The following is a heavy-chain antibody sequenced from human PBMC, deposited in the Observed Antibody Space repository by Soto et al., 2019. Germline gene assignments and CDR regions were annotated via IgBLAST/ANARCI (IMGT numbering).Heavy chain of an antibody. Sequence: ASVKVSCTASGYTFTSYAMHWVRQAPGQRLEWMGWINAGNGNTKYSQKFQGRVTITRDTSASTAYMELSSLRSEDTAVYYCARMGGEIQLWLLGYWGQGTLVTVSS. CDR3: ARMGGEIQLWLLGY. CDR2: INAGNGNT. D-gene: IGHD5-18*01. J-gene: IGHJ4*02. V-gene: IGHV1-3*01. CDR1: GYTFTSYA.